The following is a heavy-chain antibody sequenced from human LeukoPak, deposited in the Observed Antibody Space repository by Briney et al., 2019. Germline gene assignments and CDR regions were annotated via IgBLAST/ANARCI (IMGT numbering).Heavy chain of an antibody. J-gene: IGHJ4*02. CDR2: ISAYNGNT. CDR1: GYTFTSYG. V-gene: IGHV1-18*01. D-gene: IGHD5-18*01. Sequence: VASVKVSCKASGYTFTSYGISWVRQAPGQGLEWMGWISAYNGNTNYAQKLQGRVTMTTDTSTSTAYMELRSLRSDDTAVYYCARVGQNTAMGSSDYWGQGTLVTVSS. CDR3: ARVGQNTAMGSSDY.